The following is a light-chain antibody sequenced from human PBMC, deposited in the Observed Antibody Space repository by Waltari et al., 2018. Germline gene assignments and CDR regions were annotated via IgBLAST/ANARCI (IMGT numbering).Light chain of an antibody. V-gene: IGKV3-15*01. CDR3: QQYDDSSPWT. CDR2: GAS. CDR1: RNVRTN. J-gene: IGKJ1*01. Sequence: CRASRNVRTNLAWYQHKPGQTPRLLISGASTRALGVPDRFSGAGSGTDFTLTISSLRSEDCAVYYCQQYDDSSPWTFGQGTKVEIK.